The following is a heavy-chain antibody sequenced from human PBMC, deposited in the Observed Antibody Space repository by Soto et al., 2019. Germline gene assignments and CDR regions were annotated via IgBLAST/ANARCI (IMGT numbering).Heavy chain of an antibody. V-gene: IGHV3-30-3*01. CDR1: GFTFSSYA. CDR3: ARASSSGAFFDY. CDR2: ISYDGSNK. D-gene: IGHD6-13*01. Sequence: GGSLRLSCAASGFTFSSYAMHWVRQAPGKGLEWVAVISYDGSNKYYADSVKGRFTISRDNSKNTLYLQMNSLRAEDTAVYYCARASSSGAFFDYWGQGTLVTVSS. J-gene: IGHJ4*02.